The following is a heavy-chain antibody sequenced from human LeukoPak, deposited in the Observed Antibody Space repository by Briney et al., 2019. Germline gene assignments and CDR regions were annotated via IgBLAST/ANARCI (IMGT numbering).Heavy chain of an antibody. CDR3: AKDIFRWAFDF. Sequence: GGSLRLSCAASGFAFSVNAMAWVRQAPRKGLEWVAAFGGTGGDINYADSVKGRFTISRVNSKGILYLQMNSLRAEDTAVYYCAKDIFRWAFDFWGQGTLVTVSS. V-gene: IGHV3-23*01. D-gene: IGHD5-24*01. CDR2: FGGTGGDI. CDR1: GFAFSVNA. J-gene: IGHJ4*02.